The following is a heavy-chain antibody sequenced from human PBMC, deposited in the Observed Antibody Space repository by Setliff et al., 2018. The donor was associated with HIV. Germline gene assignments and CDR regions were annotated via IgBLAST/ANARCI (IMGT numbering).Heavy chain of an antibody. CDR2: IYTSGST. V-gene: IGHV4-61*05. Sequence: SETLSLTCTVSGGSISSSSYYWGWIRQPPGKGLEWIGYIYTSGSTNYNPSLKSRVTISVDTSKNQFSLKLSSVTAADTAVYYCARQPLVSAIGFEAFDIWGQGTKVTVSS. J-gene: IGHJ3*02. CDR1: GGSISSSSYY. CDR3: ARQPLVSAIGFEAFDI. D-gene: IGHD1-26*01.